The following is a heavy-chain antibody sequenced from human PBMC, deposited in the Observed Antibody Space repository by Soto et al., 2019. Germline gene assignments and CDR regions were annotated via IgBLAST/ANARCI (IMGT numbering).Heavy chain of an antibody. CDR1: GFTVSSNY. V-gene: IGHV3-53*01. D-gene: IGHD6-19*01. Sequence: PGGSLRLSCAASGFTVSSNYMSWVRQAPGKGLEWVSVIYSGGSTYYADSVKGRFTISRDNSKNTLYLQMNSLRAEDTAVYYCARAGYSSARAVGVWGQGTTVTVSS. CDR2: IYSGGST. CDR3: ARAGYSSARAVGV. J-gene: IGHJ6*02.